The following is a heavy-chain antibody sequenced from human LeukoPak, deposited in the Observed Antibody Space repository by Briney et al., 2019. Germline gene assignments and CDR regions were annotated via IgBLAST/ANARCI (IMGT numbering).Heavy chain of an antibody. Sequence: PGGSLRLSCAASGFTFSDHYIAWVRQAPGKGLEWVGRSRNKDSSYTTEYAASVEGRFTISRDVSESSLYLQMNSLRTEDTAVYYCGRIAMNENNGMDVWGQGTTVTDSS. CDR2: SRNKDSSYTT. V-gene: IGHV3-72*01. CDR1: GFTFSDHY. CDR3: GRIAMNENNGMDV. J-gene: IGHJ6*02. D-gene: IGHD1/OR15-1a*01.